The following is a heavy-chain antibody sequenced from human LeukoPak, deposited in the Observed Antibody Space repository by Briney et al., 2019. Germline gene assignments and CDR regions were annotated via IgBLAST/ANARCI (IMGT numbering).Heavy chain of an antibody. CDR3: VTDIVVVPAASLFGY. J-gene: IGHJ4*02. CDR1: GFTFSSYA. D-gene: IGHD2-2*01. V-gene: IGHV3-64*04. CDR2: IGSNGGST. Sequence: GGSLRLSCSASGFTFSSYAMHWVRQAPGKGLECVSAIGSNGGSTDYADSVKGRFTISRDNAKNSLYLQMNSLRDEDTAVYYCVTDIVVVPAASLFGYWGQGTLVTVSS.